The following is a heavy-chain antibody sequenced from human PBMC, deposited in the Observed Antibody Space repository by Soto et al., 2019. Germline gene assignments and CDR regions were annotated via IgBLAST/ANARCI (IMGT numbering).Heavy chain of an antibody. CDR2: ISAYNGNT. Sequence: ASVKVSCKASGYTFTSYGISWVRQAPGQGLEWMGWISAYNGNTNYAQKLQGRVTMTTDTSTGTAYMELRSLRSDDTAVYYCARDPIRFLEWLLPRYYYYYGMDVWGQGTTVTVSS. D-gene: IGHD3-3*01. J-gene: IGHJ6*02. CDR3: ARDPIRFLEWLLPRYYYYYGMDV. V-gene: IGHV1-18*01. CDR1: GYTFTSYG.